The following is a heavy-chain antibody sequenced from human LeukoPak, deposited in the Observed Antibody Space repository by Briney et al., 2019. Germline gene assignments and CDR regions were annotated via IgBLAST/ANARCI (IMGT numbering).Heavy chain of an antibody. CDR1: GYTFTNYY. Sequence: ASVKVSCKASGYTFTNYYMHWVREAPGQGLEWMGIINPSGGSTSYAQKFQGRVTMTRDTSTSTVYMELSSLRSEDTAVYYCARVRRSLQLTTVASFDYWGQGTLVTVSS. V-gene: IGHV1-46*01. CDR2: INPSGGST. CDR3: ARVRRSLQLTTVASFDY. D-gene: IGHD4-23*01. J-gene: IGHJ4*02.